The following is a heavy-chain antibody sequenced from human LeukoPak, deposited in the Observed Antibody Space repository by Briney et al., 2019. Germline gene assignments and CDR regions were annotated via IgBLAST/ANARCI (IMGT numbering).Heavy chain of an antibody. CDR3: ARDGKVTTSYYYYYYYMDV. CDR2: IKQDGSEK. CDR1: GFTFSSYW. D-gene: IGHD4-11*01. Sequence: GGSLRLSCAASGFTFSSYWMSWVRQAPGKGLEWVANIKQDGSEKYYVDSVKGRFTISRDNAKNSLYLQMNSLRAEDTAVYYCARDGKVTTSYYYYYYYMDVWGKGTTVTVSS. J-gene: IGHJ6*03. V-gene: IGHV3-7*01.